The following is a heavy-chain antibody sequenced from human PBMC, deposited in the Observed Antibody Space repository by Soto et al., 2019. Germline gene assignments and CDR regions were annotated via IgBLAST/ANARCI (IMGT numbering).Heavy chain of an antibody. J-gene: IGHJ4*02. Sequence: QLVQSGSEVKKPGSSVKVSCQASGGTFSGYVVTWVRQAPGQGLEWMGEFVPLFGTTKYARPFPGRLTIPAEESTSTAYMELRTLKSDDTAFYYCATHGLGVPSPPYFDNWGQGTLFTVSS. CDR2: FVPLFGTT. CDR1: GGTFSGYV. V-gene: IGHV1-69*01. CDR3: ATHGLGVPSPPYFDN.